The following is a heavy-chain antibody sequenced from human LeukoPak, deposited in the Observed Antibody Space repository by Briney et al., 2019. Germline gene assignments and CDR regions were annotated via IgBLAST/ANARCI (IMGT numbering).Heavy chain of an antibody. V-gene: IGHV4-31*03. J-gene: IGHJ6*02. CDR2: IYYSGST. CDR1: GGSISSCGYY. CDR3: ARVVVRGYPYGMDV. D-gene: IGHD3-10*01. Sequence: SETLSLTCTVSGGSISSCGYYWSWVRQHPGKGLEWIGYIYYSGSTYYNPSLKSRVTISVDTSKNQISLKLSSVTAADTAVYYCARVVVRGYPYGMDVWGQGTTVTVSS.